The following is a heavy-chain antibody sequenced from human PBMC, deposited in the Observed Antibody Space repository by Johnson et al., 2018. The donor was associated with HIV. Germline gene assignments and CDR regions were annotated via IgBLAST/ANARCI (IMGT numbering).Heavy chain of an antibody. J-gene: IGHJ3*02. V-gene: IGHV3-9*01. CDR1: GFTFDDYA. D-gene: IGHD1-7*01. CDR3: ARRGNYLADAFDI. Sequence: VQLVESGGGLVQPGRSLRLSCAPSGFTFDDYAMHWVRQAPGKGLEWVSGITWNSGSIGYVDSVKGRFTISKDNAKNSLYLQMNSLRAEDTAVYYCARRGNYLADAFDIWGQETMVTVSS. CDR2: ITWNSGSI.